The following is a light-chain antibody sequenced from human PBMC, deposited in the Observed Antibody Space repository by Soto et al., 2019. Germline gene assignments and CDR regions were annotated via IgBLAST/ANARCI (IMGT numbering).Light chain of an antibody. J-gene: IGKJ4*01. V-gene: IGKV1-6*01. CDR3: LQDYDYPLT. CDR1: QGIRHD. Sequence: AIQMTQSPSSLSASVGDRVTITCRASQGIRHDLGWYQQRPGIAPKLLIHDASILQSGVPSRFSGSGSGTDFTLTINSLQPEDFATYYCLQDYDYPLTFGGGTKVEIK. CDR2: DAS.